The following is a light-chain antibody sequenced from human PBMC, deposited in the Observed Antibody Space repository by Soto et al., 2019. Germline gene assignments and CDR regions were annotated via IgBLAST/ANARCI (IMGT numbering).Light chain of an antibody. J-gene: IGKJ1*01. CDR1: QSISTY. CDR2: DAS. CDR3: QQRSNWPPIT. Sequence: DIQMTQSPSSLSASVLDRFTITCLSIQSISTYLNWYQQKPGKAPKVLIYDASSLQSGVPSRFSGSGSGTDFTLTISSLEPEDFAVYYCQQRSNWPPITFGQGTKV. V-gene: IGKV1-39*01.